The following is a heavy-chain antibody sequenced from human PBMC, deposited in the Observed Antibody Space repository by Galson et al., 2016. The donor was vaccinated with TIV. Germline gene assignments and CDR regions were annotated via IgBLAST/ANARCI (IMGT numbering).Heavy chain of an antibody. V-gene: IGHV3-9*01. CDR1: GFNFEDYG. CDR3: AMARWYSYVSPQDYYYGMDV. D-gene: IGHD5-18*01. Sequence: SLRLSCAASGFNFEDYGMHWVRQVSGKGLEWVSGISSNSVSVGDADSVKGRFTISRDSARKSLLLQTNSLRAEDTALYYCAMARWYSYVSPQDYYYGMDVWGQGTTVTVSS. J-gene: IGHJ6*02. CDR2: ISSNSVSV.